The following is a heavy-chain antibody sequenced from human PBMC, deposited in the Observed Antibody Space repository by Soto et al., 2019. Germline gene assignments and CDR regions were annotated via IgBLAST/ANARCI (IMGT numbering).Heavy chain of an antibody. CDR2: ISYYGTNE. CDR3: ARERGSGSDCCECADY. J-gene: IGHJ4*02. D-gene: IGHD6-19*01. Sequence: GGSLRLSCEASGFTFSGYGMHWVRQAPGKGLEWVAVISYYGTNEYYEDSVKGRFTISRDNAKNSLYLQMNSLRAEDTAVYYCARERGSGSDCCECADYCGQGTLGTVSS. V-gene: IGHV3-30*03. CDR1: GFTFSGYG.